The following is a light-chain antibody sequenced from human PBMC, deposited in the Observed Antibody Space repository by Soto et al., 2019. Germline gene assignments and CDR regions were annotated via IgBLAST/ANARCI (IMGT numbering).Light chain of an antibody. CDR1: QSVSTW. J-gene: IGKJ4*01. Sequence: DIQMTQSPSTLSASVVDRAPITCRANQSVSTWLAWYQQKPGKVPKLLIHNASTLENGAPSSVIFSGSGTDYTRTIGSLQPDDFATYDCHQYHSYPVTFGGGTKVEIK. CDR2: NAS. CDR3: HQYHSYPVT. V-gene: IGKV1-5*03.